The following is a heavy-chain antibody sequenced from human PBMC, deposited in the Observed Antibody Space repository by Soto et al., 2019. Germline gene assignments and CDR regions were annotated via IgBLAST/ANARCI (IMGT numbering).Heavy chain of an antibody. D-gene: IGHD3-10*01. V-gene: IGHV4-39*07. Sequence: SETLSLTCTVSGGSISSSSYYWGWIRQPPGKGLEWIGSIYYSGSTYYNPSLKSRVTISVDTSKNQFSLKLSSVTAADTAVYYCARAGLWFGVIRRGYGMDVWGQGTTVTVSS. J-gene: IGHJ6*02. CDR3: ARAGLWFGVIRRGYGMDV. CDR2: IYYSGST. CDR1: GGSISSSSYY.